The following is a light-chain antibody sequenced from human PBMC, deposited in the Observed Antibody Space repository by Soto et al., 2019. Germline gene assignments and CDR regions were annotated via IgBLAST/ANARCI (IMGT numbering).Light chain of an antibody. CDR3: CSYTSSNSMV. CDR2: EVT. J-gene: IGLJ1*01. Sequence: ALTQPASVSGSPGQSVTISYTGTSSDVGGYNYVSWYQQHPGKAPKLIVYEVTNRPSGVSNRFSGSKSGNTASLTISGLQAEDEADYSCCSYTSSNSMVFGTGTKVTVL. CDR1: SSDVGGYNY. V-gene: IGLV2-14*01.